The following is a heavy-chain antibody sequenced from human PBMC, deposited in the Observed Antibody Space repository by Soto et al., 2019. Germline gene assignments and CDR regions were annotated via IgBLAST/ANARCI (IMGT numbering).Heavy chain of an antibody. CDR2: INHSGST. J-gene: IGHJ5*02. Sequence: PSETLSLTCAVYGGSFSGYYWSWIRQPPGKGLEWIGEINHSGSTNYNPSLKSRVTISVDTSKNQFSLKLSSVTAADTAVYYCARGGPPSIAAAGTVPPPHNWFDPWGQGTLVTVSS. CDR1: GGSFSGYY. CDR3: ARGGPPSIAAAGTVPPPHNWFDP. D-gene: IGHD6-13*01. V-gene: IGHV4-34*01.